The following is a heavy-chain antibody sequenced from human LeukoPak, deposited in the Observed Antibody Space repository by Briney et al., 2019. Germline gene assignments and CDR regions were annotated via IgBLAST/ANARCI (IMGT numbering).Heavy chain of an antibody. V-gene: IGHV4-34*01. CDR2: INHSAST. CDR3: ARSRDTAMPTDY. CDR1: GGSFSGYY. D-gene: IGHD5-18*01. J-gene: IGHJ4*02. Sequence: SETLSLTCAVYGGSFSGYYWSWIRQPPGNGLEWIGEINHSASTNYNPSLKSRVTISVDTSKNQFSLKLSSVTAADTAVYYCARSRDTAMPTDYWGQGTLVTVSS.